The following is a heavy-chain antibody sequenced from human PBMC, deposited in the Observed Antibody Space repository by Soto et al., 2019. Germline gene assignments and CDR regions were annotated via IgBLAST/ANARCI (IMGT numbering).Heavy chain of an antibody. D-gene: IGHD3-3*01. CDR1: GGSTSNYY. V-gene: IGHV4-59*01. CDR2: VHDSGTT. J-gene: IGHJ4*02. CDR3: AGAVNDFWSGFSYYFDF. Sequence: SETLSLTCTVSGGSTSNYYWSWIRQPPGKGLEWIGYVHDSGTTYYNPSLKSRVTISLDPSKNHFSLKLTSVTAADTAMYYCAGAVNDFWSGFSYYFDFWGQGNMVTSPQ.